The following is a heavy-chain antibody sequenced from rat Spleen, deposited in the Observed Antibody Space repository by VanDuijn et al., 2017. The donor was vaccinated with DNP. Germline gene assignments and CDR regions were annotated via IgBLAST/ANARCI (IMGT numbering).Heavy chain of an antibody. CDR2: INTDGGNT. CDR3: ATVGSNYFDY. CDR1: GFTFSSYW. Sequence: EVQLVETGGGLVQPGRSLKLSCVASGFTFSSYWMYWIRQAPGKGLEWVASINTDGGNTYYPDSVKGRFTISRDNAKSTLYLQMDSLRSEDTATYYCATVGSNYFDYWGQGVMVTVSS. D-gene: IGHD1-3*01. V-gene: IGHV5-58*01. J-gene: IGHJ2*01.